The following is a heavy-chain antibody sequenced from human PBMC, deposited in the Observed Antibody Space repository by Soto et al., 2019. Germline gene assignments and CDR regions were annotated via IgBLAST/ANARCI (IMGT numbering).Heavy chain of an antibody. CDR3: ARDTAPSDV. Sequence: QVQLVQSGAEVKKPGASVKVYCKASGYTFTNYAMHWVRQAPGQRLEWMGWINAGNGNTKYSQKFQGRVTITRDTSASTAYMERSSLRSEDTAVYYCARDTAPSDVWGQGTTVTVSS. CDR2: INAGNGNT. CDR1: GYTFTNYA. D-gene: IGHD4-17*01. J-gene: IGHJ6*02. V-gene: IGHV1-3*01.